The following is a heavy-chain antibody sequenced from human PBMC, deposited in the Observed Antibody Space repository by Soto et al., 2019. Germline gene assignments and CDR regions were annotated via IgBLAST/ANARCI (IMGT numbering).Heavy chain of an antibody. D-gene: IGHD3-3*01. CDR1: GYTFTSYD. CDR3: ARGLEWSWSLDP. CDR2: MNPNSGNT. J-gene: IGHJ5*02. V-gene: IGHV1-8*01. Sequence: QVPLVQSGAEVKQPGASVKVSCKASGYTFTSYDINWVRQATGQGLEWMGWMNPNSGNTGYAQKFQGRVTMTRNTSISTAYMELSSLRSEDTAMYYCARGLEWSWSLDPWGQGTLVTVSS.